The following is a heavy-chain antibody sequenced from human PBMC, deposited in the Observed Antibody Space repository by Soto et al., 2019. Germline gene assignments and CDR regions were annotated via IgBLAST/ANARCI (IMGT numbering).Heavy chain of an antibody. CDR2: IYRTGST. V-gene: IGHV4-4*02. J-gene: IGHJ4*02. Sequence: PSETLSLTCAVSGASFSSNDWWTWVRQPPGRGLEWIGEIYRTGSTNYNPSLKSRVTIPLDKSENQFSLKVTSLTAADTAVYYCASRDPGTSVDYWGQGTLVTVSS. D-gene: IGHD1-7*01. CDR1: GASFSSNDW. CDR3: ASRDPGTSVDY.